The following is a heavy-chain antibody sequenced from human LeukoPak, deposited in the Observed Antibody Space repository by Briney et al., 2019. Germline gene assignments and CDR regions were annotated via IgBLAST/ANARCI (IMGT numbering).Heavy chain of an antibody. V-gene: IGHV3-53*01. J-gene: IGHJ6*02. Sequence: GGPLRLSCAASGFTVSSNYMSWVRQAPGKGLEWVSVIYSGGSTYYADSVKGRFTISRDNSKNMLYIQMNSPRAEDTAVYYCARASPDIAVPYGMDVWGQGTTVTVSS. CDR3: ARASPDIAVPYGMDV. CDR1: GFTVSSNY. CDR2: IYSGGST. D-gene: IGHD6-19*01.